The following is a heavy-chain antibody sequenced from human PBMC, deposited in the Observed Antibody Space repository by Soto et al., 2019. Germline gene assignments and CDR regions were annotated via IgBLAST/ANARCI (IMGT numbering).Heavy chain of an antibody. CDR1: GFSLSTSGVG. D-gene: IGHD1-26*01. V-gene: IGHV2-5*02. CDR2: IYWDDDK. J-gene: IGHJ4*02. Sequence: QITLKESGPTRVKPTQTLTLTCTFSGFSLSTSGVGVGWIRQPPGEALEWLALIYWDDDKRYSPSLQSRLTITKDTSENQLVLTMTHMDPVDTATYYCARRAVYSGSYWDGGYFDYWGQGTLVTISS. CDR3: ARRAVYSGSYWDGGYFDY.